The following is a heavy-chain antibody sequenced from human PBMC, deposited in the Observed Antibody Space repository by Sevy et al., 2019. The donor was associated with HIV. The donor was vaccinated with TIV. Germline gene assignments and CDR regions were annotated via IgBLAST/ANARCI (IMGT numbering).Heavy chain of an antibody. Sequence: ETLSLTCTVSGDSISGYYWSWIRQSPGKGLQWIGYIYYNGRTNYDPSLKSRVTISADTSKNQFSLKLSSVTAADTAIYYCARAAADYYYAMDVWGQGTTVTVSS. CDR3: ARAAADYYYAMDV. V-gene: IGHV4-59*01. CDR1: GDSISGYY. J-gene: IGHJ6*02. CDR2: IYYNGRT.